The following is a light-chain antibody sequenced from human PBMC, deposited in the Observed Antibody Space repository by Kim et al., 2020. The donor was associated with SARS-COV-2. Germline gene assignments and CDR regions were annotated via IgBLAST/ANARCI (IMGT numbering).Light chain of an antibody. CDR1: QSISNW. Sequence: ASVGDRVTITCRASQSISNWLAWYRQKPGKAPKLLIYKASNLQSGVPSRFSGSGSGTEFSLTISSLQPDDFATYYCQQYNTYPLTFGGGTKVDIK. CDR2: KAS. CDR3: QQYNTYPLT. V-gene: IGKV1-5*03. J-gene: IGKJ4*01.